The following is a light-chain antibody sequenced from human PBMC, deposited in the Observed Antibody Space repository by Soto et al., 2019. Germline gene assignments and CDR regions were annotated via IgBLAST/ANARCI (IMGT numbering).Light chain of an antibody. CDR3: QQYNNGPTST. J-gene: IGKJ3*01. CDR1: QSDSGN. CDR2: AAS. V-gene: IGKV3-15*01. Sequence: EIVMTQSPATLSVSPGEIATLSCRASQSDSGNLAWYQQNTGQATRLLIYAASTRATGIPARFSGSGSGTECTLTISSLQSAEFEVYYCQQYNNGPTSTLGPGTEVDI.